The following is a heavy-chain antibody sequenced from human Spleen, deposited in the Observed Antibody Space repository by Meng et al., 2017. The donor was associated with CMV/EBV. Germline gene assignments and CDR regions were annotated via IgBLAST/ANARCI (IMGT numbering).Heavy chain of an antibody. CDR1: GYTFTGYY. J-gene: IGHJ4*02. CDR2: INPHTGTT. D-gene: IGHD6-19*01. CDR3: ARDRDSSGWYIFDY. V-gene: IGHV1-2*02. Sequence: ACGYTFTGYYIHWVRQAPGQGLEWMGWINPHTGTTHYAQNFQGRVTMTRDTSISTVYMELTHLRSDDTAVYYCARDRDSSGWYIFDYWGQGSLVTVSS.